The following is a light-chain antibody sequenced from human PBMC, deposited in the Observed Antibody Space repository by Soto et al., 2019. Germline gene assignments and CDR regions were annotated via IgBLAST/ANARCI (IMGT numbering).Light chain of an antibody. J-gene: IGKJ2*01. CDR2: GIS. V-gene: IGKV1-39*01. CDR1: QTISDY. Sequence: IQMTQSPASLSASVGARVTITCRASQTISDYLNWYQQKPGKAPKLLIYGISSLYGGVPSRFSGSGSGTDFTLTISSXQPEDFATYSCQQSYTTPHTFGQGTKVDIK. CDR3: QQSYTTPHT.